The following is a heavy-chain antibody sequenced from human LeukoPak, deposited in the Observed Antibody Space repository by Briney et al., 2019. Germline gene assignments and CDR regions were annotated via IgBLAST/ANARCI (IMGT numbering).Heavy chain of an antibody. Sequence: GGSLRLSCAASGLTFSSYWMHWVRQAPGKGLVWVSRINSDGSSTSYADSVKGRFTISRDNAKNTLYLQMNSLRAEDTAVYYRARRIYDFWSGYDYWGQGTLVTVSS. CDR3: ARRIYDFWSGYDY. CDR1: GLTFSSYW. V-gene: IGHV3-74*01. J-gene: IGHJ4*02. CDR2: INSDGSST. D-gene: IGHD3-3*01.